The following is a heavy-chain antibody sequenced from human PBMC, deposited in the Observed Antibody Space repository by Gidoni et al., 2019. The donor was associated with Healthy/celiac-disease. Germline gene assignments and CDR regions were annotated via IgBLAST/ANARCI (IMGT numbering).Heavy chain of an antibody. CDR2: IYYSVST. V-gene: IGHV4-31*03. CDR3: ARVIILGPYDSSGYHFDY. J-gene: IGHJ4*02. D-gene: IGHD3-22*01. Sequence: QVQLQESGPGLVKPSQTLSLTCTFSGGSISSGGYYWSWIRQHPGKGLEWIGYIYYSVSTYYNPPLKSRVTISVDTSKNQLSLKLSSVTAADTAVYYCARVIILGPYDSSGYHFDYWGQGTLVTVSS. CDR1: GGSISSGGYY.